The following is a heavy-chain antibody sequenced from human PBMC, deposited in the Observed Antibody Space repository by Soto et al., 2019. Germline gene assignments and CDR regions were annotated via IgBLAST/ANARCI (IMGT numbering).Heavy chain of an antibody. CDR2: TYYRSKWYN. V-gene: IGHV6-1*01. CDR3: ARGVDIVATTGNYYYYGMDV. CDR1: GDSVSSNSAA. D-gene: IGHD5-12*01. Sequence: PSQTLSLTCAISGDSVSSNSAAWNWIRQSPSRGLEWLGRTYYRSKWYNDYAVSVKSRITINPDTSKNQFSLQLNSVTPEDTAVYYCARGVDIVATTGNYYYYGMDVWGQGTTVTVSS. J-gene: IGHJ6*02.